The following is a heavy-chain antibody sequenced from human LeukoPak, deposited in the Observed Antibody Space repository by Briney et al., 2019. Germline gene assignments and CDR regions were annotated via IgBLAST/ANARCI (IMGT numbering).Heavy chain of an antibody. Sequence: GGSLRLSCAASGFTFSGYWMNWVRQAPGKGLEWVANMKADGSEKYYVDSVMGRFTISRDNAQNSLYLQMNSLRAEDTAIYYCVRDRGTYRPIDYWGQGTLVTVSS. J-gene: IGHJ4*02. CDR1: GFTFSGYW. CDR2: MKADGSEK. V-gene: IGHV3-7*03. CDR3: VRDRGTYRPIDY. D-gene: IGHD1-26*01.